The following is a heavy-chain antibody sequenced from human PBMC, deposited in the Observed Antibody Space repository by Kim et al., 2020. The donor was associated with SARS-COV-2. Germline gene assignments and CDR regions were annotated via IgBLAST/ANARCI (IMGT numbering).Heavy chain of an antibody. Sequence: GGSLRLSCAASGFTFSSYAMHWVRQAPGKGLEWVAVISYDGSNKYYADSVKGRFTISRDNSKNTLYLQMNSLRAEDTAVYYCARDRSDYGDYGEVDYWGQGTLVTVSS. CDR1: GFTFSSYA. V-gene: IGHV3-30*04. CDR3: ARDRSDYGDYGEVDY. J-gene: IGHJ4*02. D-gene: IGHD4-17*01. CDR2: ISYDGSNK.